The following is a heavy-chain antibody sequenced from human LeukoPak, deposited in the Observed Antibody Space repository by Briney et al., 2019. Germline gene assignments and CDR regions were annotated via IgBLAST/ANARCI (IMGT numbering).Heavy chain of an antibody. V-gene: IGHV1-8*01. CDR1: GYTFTSYD. Sequence: ASVKVSCKASGYTFTSYDINWVRQATGQGLEWMGWMNPNSGNTGYAQKFQGRVTMTRNTSISTAYMELSSLRSEDTAVYYCASRHPANYDFWSGYFPDYWGQGTLVTVSS. CDR3: ASRHPANYDFWSGYFPDY. J-gene: IGHJ4*02. CDR2: MNPNSGNT. D-gene: IGHD3-3*01.